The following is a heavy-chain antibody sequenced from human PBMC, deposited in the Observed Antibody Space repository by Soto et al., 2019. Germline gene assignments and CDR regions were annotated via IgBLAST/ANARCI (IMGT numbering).Heavy chain of an antibody. CDR1: GDSISNYY. Sequence: SETLSLTCTVSGDSISNYYWSWIRQPPGKGLEWIGYIYYSASTNYNPSLKSRVTISVDTSKNQFSLNLSSVTAADTAVYYCASQSIAAGGYYHYGMDVWGQGTTVTVSS. V-gene: IGHV4-59*01. D-gene: IGHD6-13*01. CDR2: IYYSAST. J-gene: IGHJ6*02. CDR3: ASQSIAAGGYYHYGMDV.